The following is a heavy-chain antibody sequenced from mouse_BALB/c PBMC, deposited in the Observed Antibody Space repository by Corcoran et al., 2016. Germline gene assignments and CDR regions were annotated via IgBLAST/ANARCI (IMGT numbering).Heavy chain of an antibody. CDR3: ARPFVTTVWRGFAY. Sequence: EVLLQQSGPELVKPGASVKIPCKASGYTFTDYNMDWVKQSHGKSLEWIGDINPNNGGTIYNQKFKGKAKLTVDKSSRTAYMDLRSLTSEDTAVYYCARPFVTTVWRGFAYWGQGTLVTVSA. V-gene: IGHV1-18*01. D-gene: IGHD1-1*01. CDR2: INPNNGGT. J-gene: IGHJ3*01. CDR1: GYTFTDYN.